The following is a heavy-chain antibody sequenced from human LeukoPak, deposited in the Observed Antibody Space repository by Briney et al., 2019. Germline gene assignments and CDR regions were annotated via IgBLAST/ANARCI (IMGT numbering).Heavy chain of an antibody. V-gene: IGHV3-23*01. CDR3: ASGIVVVNPLGY. Sequence: PGGSLRLSCAASGFTFSSCAMSWVRQAPGKGLEWVSGISASGGHTFYADSVKGRFTISRDNSKNTLYLQMNSLRAEDTAVYYCASGIVVVNPLGYWGQGTLVTVSS. J-gene: IGHJ4*02. D-gene: IGHD3-22*01. CDR1: GFTFSSCA. CDR2: ISASGGHT.